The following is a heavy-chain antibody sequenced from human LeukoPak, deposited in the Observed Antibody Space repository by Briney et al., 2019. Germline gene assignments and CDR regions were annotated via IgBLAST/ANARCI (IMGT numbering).Heavy chain of an antibody. CDR1: GFTFSSYS. Sequence: PGGSLRLSCAASGFTFSSYSMTWIRQPPGKGLEWIGEINHSGSTNYNPSLKSRVTISVDTSKNQFSLKLSSVTAADTAVYYCASRLHGPQGIAVAGNWGQGTLVTVSS. J-gene: IGHJ4*02. V-gene: IGHV4-34*01. CDR2: INHSGST. CDR3: ASRLHGPQGIAVAGN. D-gene: IGHD6-13*01.